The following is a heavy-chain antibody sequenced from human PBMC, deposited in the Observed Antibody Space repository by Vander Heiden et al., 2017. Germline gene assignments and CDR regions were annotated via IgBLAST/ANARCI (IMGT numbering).Heavy chain of an antibody. D-gene: IGHD3-10*01. V-gene: IGHV3-23*01. CDR3: AKDLRVRGVIITHDAFDI. CDR2: ISGSGGST. Sequence: EVKLLESGGGLVQPGGSVRLPCAAPGFPFSSSPMSWVRQAPGKGLEWVSAISGSGGSTYYADSVKGRFTISRDNSKNTLYLQMNSLRAEDTAVYYCAKDLRVRGVIITHDAFDIWGQGTMVTVSS. J-gene: IGHJ3*02. CDR1: GFPFSSSP.